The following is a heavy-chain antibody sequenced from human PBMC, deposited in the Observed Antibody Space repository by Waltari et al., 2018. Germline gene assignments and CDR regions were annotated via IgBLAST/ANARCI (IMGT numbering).Heavy chain of an antibody. CDR1: GFTFSSYA. J-gene: IGHJ4*02. CDR3: AKDRRRVAAAGGYYFDY. CDR2: FSGGGGST. Sequence: EVQLVESGGGLVQPGGSLRLSCAASGFTFSSYAMSWVRQAPGRGLEWVSAFSGGGGSTYYADSVKGRFTISRDNSKNTRYLKMNSLRAEDTAVYYCAKDRRRVAAAGGYYFDYWGQGTLVTVSS. V-gene: IGHV3-23*04. D-gene: IGHD6-13*01.